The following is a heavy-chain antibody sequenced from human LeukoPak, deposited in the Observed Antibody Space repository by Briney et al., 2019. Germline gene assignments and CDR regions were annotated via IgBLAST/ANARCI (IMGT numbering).Heavy chain of an antibody. V-gene: IGHV1-18*01. CDR1: GYTFTSYG. Sequence: ASVKVSCKASGYTFTSYGISWVRQAPGQGLEWMGWISAYNGNTNYAQKLQGRVTMTTDTSTSTAYMELTSVRSDDTGVYYCARDNSGYDFGYYYFCMDVWGQGTTVTVSS. D-gene: IGHD5-12*01. CDR2: ISAYNGNT. CDR3: ARDNSGYDFGYYYFCMDV. J-gene: IGHJ6*02.